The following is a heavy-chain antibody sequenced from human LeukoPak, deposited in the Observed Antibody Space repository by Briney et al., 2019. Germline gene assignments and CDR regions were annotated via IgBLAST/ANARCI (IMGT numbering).Heavy chain of an antibody. J-gene: IGHJ4*02. D-gene: IGHD2-15*01. V-gene: IGHV3-48*01. CDR1: GFTFSSYS. CDR3: GRWRGYQSEFDS. CDR2: ISSSSSTI. Sequence: GGSLRLSCAASGFTFSSYSMNWVRQAPGKGLEWVSYISSSSSTIYYADSVKGRFTISRDNAKNSLYLQMNSLRAEDTAVYYCGRWRGYQSEFDSWGQGTPVTVSS.